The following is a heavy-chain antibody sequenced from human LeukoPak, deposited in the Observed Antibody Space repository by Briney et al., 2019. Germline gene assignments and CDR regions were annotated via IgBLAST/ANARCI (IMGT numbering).Heavy chain of an antibody. Sequence: SETLSLTCTVSGGSISSGSYYWSWIRQPAGKGLEWIGRIYTSGSTNYNPSLKSRVTISVDTSKNQFSLKLSSVTAADTAVYYCARRNWGMVSAFDIWGQGTMVTVSP. CDR3: ARRNWGMVSAFDI. CDR1: GGSISSGSYY. J-gene: IGHJ3*02. CDR2: IYTSGST. V-gene: IGHV4-61*02. D-gene: IGHD7-27*01.